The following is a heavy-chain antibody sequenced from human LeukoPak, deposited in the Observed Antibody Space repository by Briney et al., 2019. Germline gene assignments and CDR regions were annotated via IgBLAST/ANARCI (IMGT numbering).Heavy chain of an antibody. CDR1: GGSASLYY. D-gene: IGHD2-8*01. Sequence: PSETLSLTCTVSGGSASLYYWGWIRQSPGKGLEWIGYIHDSGSTNSNPSLKSRVTISMDTSKNQVSLKLTSVTAADTALYYCARGERNGPAYWRQGTVVSVSS. J-gene: IGHJ4*02. V-gene: IGHV4-59*02. CDR2: IHDSGST. CDR3: ARGERNGPAY.